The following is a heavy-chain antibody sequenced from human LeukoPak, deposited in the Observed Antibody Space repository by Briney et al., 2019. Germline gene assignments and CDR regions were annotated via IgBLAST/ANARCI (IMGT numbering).Heavy chain of an antibody. CDR2: INNDGSST. Sequence: GGSLRLSCAASGFTFSSYWMHWVRQAPGKGLVWVSRINNDGSSTPYADSVKGRFTISRDNAKNTLYLQMNSLRAEDTAMYYCARSNHGCHDYWGQGTLVTVSS. V-gene: IGHV3-74*01. J-gene: IGHJ4*02. CDR1: GFTFSSYW. D-gene: IGHD4-11*01. CDR3: ARSNHGCHDY.